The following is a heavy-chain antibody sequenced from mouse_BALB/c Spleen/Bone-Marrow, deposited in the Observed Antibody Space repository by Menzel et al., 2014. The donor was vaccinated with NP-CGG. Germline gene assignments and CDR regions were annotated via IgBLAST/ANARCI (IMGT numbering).Heavy chain of an antibody. CDR2: INSNGGST. CDR3: ARRGWDGYFDY. D-gene: IGHD4-1*01. V-gene: IGHV5-6-2*01. Sequence: EVHLVESGGGLVKLGGSLKLSWAASGFTFSSYYMSWVRQTPEKRLELVAAINSNGGSTYYPDTVKGRFTISRDNAKNTLYLQMSSLKSEDTALYYCARRGWDGYFDYWGQGTTLTVSS. CDR1: GFTFSSYY. J-gene: IGHJ2*01.